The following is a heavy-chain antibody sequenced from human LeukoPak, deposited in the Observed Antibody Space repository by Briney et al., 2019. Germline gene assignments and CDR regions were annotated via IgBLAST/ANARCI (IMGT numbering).Heavy chain of an antibody. CDR2: IYTSGST. Sequence: PSETLSLTCTVSGGSISSGSYYWSWIRQPAGKGLEWIGRIYTSGSTNYNPSLKSRVTISVGTSKNQFSLKLSSVTAADTAVYYCASIAAADYYMDVWGKGTTVTVSS. D-gene: IGHD6-13*01. CDR1: GGSISSGSYY. V-gene: IGHV4-61*02. CDR3: ASIAAADYYMDV. J-gene: IGHJ6*03.